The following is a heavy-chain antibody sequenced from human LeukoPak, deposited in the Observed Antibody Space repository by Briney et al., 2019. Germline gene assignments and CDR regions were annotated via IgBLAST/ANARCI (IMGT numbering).Heavy chain of an antibody. J-gene: IGHJ4*02. Sequence: SETLSLTCAVYGGSFSGYYWSWIRQPPGKGLEWIGEINHSGSTNYNPSLKSRVTISVDKSKNQFSLKLSSVTAADTAVYYCARGVSSGWYAAPTPRPFDYWGQGTLVTVSS. D-gene: IGHD6-19*01. CDR3: ARGVSSGWYAAPTPRPFDY. CDR1: GGSFSGYY. V-gene: IGHV4-34*01. CDR2: INHSGST.